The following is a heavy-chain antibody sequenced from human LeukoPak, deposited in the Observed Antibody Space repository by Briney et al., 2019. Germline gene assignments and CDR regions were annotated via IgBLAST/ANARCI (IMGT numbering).Heavy chain of an antibody. J-gene: IGHJ3*02. CDR1: GYTFTSYG. V-gene: IGHV1-18*01. D-gene: IGHD3-22*01. CDR2: ISAYNGNT. Sequence: ASVKVSCKASGYTFTSYGISWVRQAPGRGLEWMGWISAYNGNTNYAQKLQGRVTMTTDTSTSTAYMELRSLRSDDTAVYYCARGDGTVVISDAFDIWGQGTMVTVSS. CDR3: ARGDGTVVISDAFDI.